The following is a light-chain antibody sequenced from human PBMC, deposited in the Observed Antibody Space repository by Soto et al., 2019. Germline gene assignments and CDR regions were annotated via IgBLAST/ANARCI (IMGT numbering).Light chain of an antibody. CDR1: SSDVGRYNL. Sequence: QSALTQPASVSGSPGQSITISCTLTSSDVGRYNLVSWYQQHPGKAPKLIIHEVTKRSSGLSNRFSASKSGNTASLTISGLQAEDEVDYYCCSYAGSSTYVFGTGTKVTVL. CDR2: EVT. J-gene: IGLJ1*01. CDR3: CSYAGSSTYV. V-gene: IGLV2-23*02.